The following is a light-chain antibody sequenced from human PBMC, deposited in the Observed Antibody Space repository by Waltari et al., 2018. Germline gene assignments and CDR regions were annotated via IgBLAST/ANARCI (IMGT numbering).Light chain of an antibody. CDR2: YDR. CDR3: QVWDDVTDSGV. Sequence: YVLTQPPSVSVDPGKTARLTCGGANIGSKSVNWYQQKPGPAPVLVMFYDRDRPSEIPERFSGSNSGNTATLTISWVEAGDEADYHCQVWDDVTDSGVFGGGTKLTVL. CDR1: NIGSKS. V-gene: IGLV3-21*04. J-gene: IGLJ3*02.